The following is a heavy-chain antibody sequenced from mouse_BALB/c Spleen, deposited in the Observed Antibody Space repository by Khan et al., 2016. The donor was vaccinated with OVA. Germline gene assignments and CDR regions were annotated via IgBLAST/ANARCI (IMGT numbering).Heavy chain of an antibody. CDR2: INPSNGGT. J-gene: IGHJ3*01. CDR1: GYAFTNYQ. Sequence: QIQLVQSGAELVKPGASVKLSCKASGYAFTNYQMYWVKQRPGQGLEWIGEINPSNGGTNFNEKFKSKATLTVDKSSSTADMQLSSLTSEDSAVYYCTRGGYGGFAYWGQGTLVTVSA. D-gene: IGHD3-1*01. CDR3: TRGGYGGFAY. V-gene: IGHV1S81*02.